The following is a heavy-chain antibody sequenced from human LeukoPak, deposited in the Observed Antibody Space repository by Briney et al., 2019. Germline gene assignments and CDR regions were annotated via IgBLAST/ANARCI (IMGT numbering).Heavy chain of an antibody. Sequence: SETLSLTCAVSGGSISSGGYSWSWIRQPPGKGLEWIGYIYHSGSTYYNPSLKSRVTISVDRSKNQFSLKLSSVTAADTAVYYCARDSSSSPGNEEPKWYNWFDPWGQGTLVTVSS. CDR1: GGSISSGGYS. V-gene: IGHV4-30-2*01. CDR2: IYHSGST. CDR3: ARDSSSSPGNEEPKWYNWFDP. D-gene: IGHD6-13*01. J-gene: IGHJ5*02.